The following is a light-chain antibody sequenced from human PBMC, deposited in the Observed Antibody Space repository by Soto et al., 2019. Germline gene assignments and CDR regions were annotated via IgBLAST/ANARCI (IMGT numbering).Light chain of an antibody. V-gene: IGKV3-15*01. J-gene: IGKJ5*01. Sequence: IVMTHSPATLSVSPGEIATLSFRASQSVSSNLAWHQQKPGQAPRILMYDASTRATGISARFSGSGSGTEFTLTISSLQSEDFAVYYCQQYHNWPITFGQGTRLEIK. CDR3: QQYHNWPIT. CDR1: QSVSSN. CDR2: DAS.